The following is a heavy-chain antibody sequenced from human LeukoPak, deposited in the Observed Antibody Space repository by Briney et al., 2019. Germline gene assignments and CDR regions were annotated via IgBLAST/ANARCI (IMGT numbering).Heavy chain of an antibody. CDR3: AREWEPYFYYYYYGMDV. J-gene: IGHJ6*02. Sequence: GASVKVSCKASGYTFTSYAMNWVRQAPGQGLEWMGWINTNTGNPTYAQGFTGRFVFSLDTSVSTAYLQISSLKAEDTAVYYCAREWEPYFYYYYYGMDVWGQGTTVTVSS. CDR2: INTNTGNP. V-gene: IGHV7-4-1*02. D-gene: IGHD1-26*01. CDR1: GYTFTSYA.